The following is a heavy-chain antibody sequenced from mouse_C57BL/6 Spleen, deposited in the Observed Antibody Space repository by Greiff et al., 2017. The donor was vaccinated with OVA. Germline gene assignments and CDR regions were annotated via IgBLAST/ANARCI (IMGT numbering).Heavy chain of an antibody. D-gene: IGHD1-1*01. J-gene: IGHJ2*01. CDR2: ISSGSSTI. V-gene: IGHV5-17*01. CDR3: ARGIIYYYGSSSHYFDY. CDR1: GFTFSDYG. Sequence: EVQRVESGGGLVKPGGSLKLSCAASGFTFSDYGMHWVRQAPEKGLEWVAYISSGSSTIYYADTVKGRFTISRDNAKNTLFLQMTSLRSEDTAMYYCARGIIYYYGSSSHYFDYWGQGTTLTVSS.